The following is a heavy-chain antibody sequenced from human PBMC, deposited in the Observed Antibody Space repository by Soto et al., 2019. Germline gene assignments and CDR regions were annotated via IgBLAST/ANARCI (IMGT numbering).Heavy chain of an antibody. D-gene: IGHD1-26*01. V-gene: IGHV4-31*03. CDR1: GGSISSRTSY. CDR2: IYYGGDS. Sequence: QVQLQESGPGLVKPSQTLSLTCTVSGGSISSRTSYWSWIRQHPGKGLEWIGYIYYGGDSFYNPSRKCRFNIAKDTSENHFSLKLNCVTAADTAVYFFARGGGGGVDCWGQGTLVTVAS. CDR3: ARGGGGGVDC. J-gene: IGHJ4*02.